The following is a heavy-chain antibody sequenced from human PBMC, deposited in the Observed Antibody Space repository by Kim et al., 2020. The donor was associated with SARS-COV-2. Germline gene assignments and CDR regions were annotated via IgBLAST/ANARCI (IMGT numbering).Heavy chain of an antibody. CDR3: ARDRTGSSWTKRWFDP. Sequence: SVKGRFTISRDNAKNSLYLQMNSLRAEDTAVYYCARDRTGSSWTKRWFDPWGQGTLVTVSS. J-gene: IGHJ5*02. D-gene: IGHD6-13*01. V-gene: IGHV3-21*01.